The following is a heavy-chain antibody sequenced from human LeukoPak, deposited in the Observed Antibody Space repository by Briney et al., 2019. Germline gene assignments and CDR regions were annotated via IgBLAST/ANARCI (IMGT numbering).Heavy chain of an antibody. Sequence: PGRSLGLSCAASGFTFSNYGMHWVRQAPGKGLEWVALISYDGSNAYYADSVKGRFTMSRDNSKSTLFLQMNSLRAEDTSVYYCARYNYGYDYWGQGALVTVSS. CDR1: GFTFSNYG. CDR2: ISYDGSNA. CDR3: ARYNYGYDY. J-gene: IGHJ4*02. V-gene: IGHV3-30*03. D-gene: IGHD5-18*01.